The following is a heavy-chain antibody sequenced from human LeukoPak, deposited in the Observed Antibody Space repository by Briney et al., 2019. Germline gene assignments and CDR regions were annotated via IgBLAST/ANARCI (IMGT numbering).Heavy chain of an antibody. J-gene: IGHJ3*02. CDR1: GGSISSYY. D-gene: IGHD1-26*01. Sequence: SETLSLTCTVSGGSISSYYWSWIRQPAGKGLEWIGRIYSSGSTNYNPSLKSRVTTSVDTSKNQFSLKLSSVTAADTAVYYCARDSGSYGRDAFDIWGQGTMVTVSS. V-gene: IGHV4-4*07. CDR2: IYSSGST. CDR3: ARDSGSYGRDAFDI.